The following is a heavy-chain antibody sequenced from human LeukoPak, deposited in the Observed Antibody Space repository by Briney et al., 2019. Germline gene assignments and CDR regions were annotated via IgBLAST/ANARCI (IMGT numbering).Heavy chain of an antibody. V-gene: IGHV1-46*01. CDR1: GYTFTNYY. J-gene: IGHJ4*02. D-gene: IGHD1-26*01. CDR3: ARVRDSARLGY. CDR2: INPSGGST. Sequence: ASVKVSCKASGYTFTNYYIHWVRQAPGQGLEWMGIINPSGGSTSYAQKFQGRVTMTRDTSTSTVYMELSSLRSEDTAVYYCARVRDSARLGYWGQGTLVTVSS.